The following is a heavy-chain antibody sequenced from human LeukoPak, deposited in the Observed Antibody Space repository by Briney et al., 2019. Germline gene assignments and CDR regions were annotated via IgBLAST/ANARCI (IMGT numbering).Heavy chain of an antibody. J-gene: IGHJ6*03. CDR2: IYYSGRT. CDR3: ARQDPYYYYMDV. CDR1: GGSVTTRSYY. V-gene: IGHV4-39*01. Sequence: PSETLSLTCTVSGGSVTTRSYYWAWIRQPPGKGLEWIGSIYYSGRTYYIPSLKSRITISADTSKNQFSLRLSSVTAADTAVYYCARQDPYYYYMDVWGKGTTVTVSS.